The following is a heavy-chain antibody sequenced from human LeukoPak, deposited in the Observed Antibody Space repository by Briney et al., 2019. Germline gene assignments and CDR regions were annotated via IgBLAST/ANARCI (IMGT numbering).Heavy chain of an antibody. V-gene: IGHV3-21*01. CDR2: ISSSSSYI. Sequence: PGGSLRLSCVASGFTFSTYWMSWVRQAPGKGLEWVSSISSSSSYIYYADSVKGRFTISRDNAKNSLYLQMNSLRAEDTAVYYCASWFIDYWGQGTLVTVSS. D-gene: IGHD3-9*01. CDR1: GFTFSTYW. CDR3: ASWFIDY. J-gene: IGHJ4*02.